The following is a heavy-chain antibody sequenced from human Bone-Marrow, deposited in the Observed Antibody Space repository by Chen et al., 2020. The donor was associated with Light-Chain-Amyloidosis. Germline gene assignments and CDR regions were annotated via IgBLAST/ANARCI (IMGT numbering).Heavy chain of an antibody. V-gene: IGHV3-49*03. J-gene: IGHJ4*02. D-gene: IGHD3-22*01. CDR2: IRSKAYGGTT. CDR3: TRAGMYYYDRELDY. Sequence: EVQLVESGGGLVQPGRSLRXSXTASGFTFGDYAMSWFRQAPGKGLEWVGFIRSKAYGGTTEYAASVKGRFTISRDDSKSIAYLQMNSLKTEDTAVYYCTRAGMYYYDRELDYWGQGTLVTVSS. CDR1: GFTFGDYA.